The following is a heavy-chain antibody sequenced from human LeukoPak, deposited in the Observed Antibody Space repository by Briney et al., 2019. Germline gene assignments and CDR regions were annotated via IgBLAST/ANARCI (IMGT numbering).Heavy chain of an antibody. V-gene: IGHV3-23*01. CDR1: GFTFSSYA. CDR3: AKDPVFLHTVTPYFDY. CDR2: ISGSGGST. J-gene: IGHJ4*02. D-gene: IGHD4-11*01. Sequence: GGSLRLSCAASGFTFSSYAVSWVRQAPGKGLEWVSAISGSGGSTYYADSVKGRFTISRDNSKNTLYLQMNSLRAEDTAVYYCAKDPVFLHTVTPYFDYWGQGTLVTVSS.